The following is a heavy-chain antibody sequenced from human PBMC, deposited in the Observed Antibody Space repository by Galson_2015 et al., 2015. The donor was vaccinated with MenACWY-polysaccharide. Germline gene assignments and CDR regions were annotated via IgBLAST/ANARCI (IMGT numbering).Heavy chain of an antibody. Sequence: SLRLSCAASGLTFSSYPINWVRQAPGKGLEWIAFVRYDGTDKYYADSVKGRFAISRDKSKKMLYLDMDSLKIEDTAMYYCAKAWSSWYVDYWGRGTLVTVSS. CDR1: GLTFSSYP. D-gene: IGHD2-15*01. V-gene: IGHV3-30*02. J-gene: IGHJ4*02. CDR2: VRYDGTDK. CDR3: AKAWSSWYVDY.